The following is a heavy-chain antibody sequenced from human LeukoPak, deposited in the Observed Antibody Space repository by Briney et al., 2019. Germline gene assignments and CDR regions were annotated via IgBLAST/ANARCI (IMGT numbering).Heavy chain of an antibody. CDR1: GHTFTYHG. CDR3: ARGLPNSHLDY. Sequence: ASVKVSCKASGHTFTYHGITWVRQAPGQGLEWMGWISAYSGNTNYAQKFQGRVTMTTDTSTNTAYMELKSLRSDDTAVYYCARGLPNSHLDYWGQGTLVTVSS. CDR2: ISAYSGNT. J-gene: IGHJ4*02. V-gene: IGHV1-18*01. D-gene: IGHD4-23*01.